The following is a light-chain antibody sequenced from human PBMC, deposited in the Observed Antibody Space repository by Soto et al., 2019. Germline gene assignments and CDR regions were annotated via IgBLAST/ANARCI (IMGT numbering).Light chain of an antibody. V-gene: IGLV2-8*01. Sequence: QSALTQPPSASGSPVQSVAISCTGTSSDVCGYNYFSWYQQHPGKYPKLMIYEVNKRPSGVPDRFSGSKSGNTASLTVSGLQAEDEADYYRSSYAGXSNVFGTGTKVXV. CDR3: SSYAGXSNV. CDR2: EVN. CDR1: SSDVCGYNY. J-gene: IGLJ1*01.